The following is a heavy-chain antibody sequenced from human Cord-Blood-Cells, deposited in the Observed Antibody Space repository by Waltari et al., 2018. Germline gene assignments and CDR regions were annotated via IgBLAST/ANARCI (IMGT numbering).Heavy chain of an antibody. J-gene: IGHJ3*02. V-gene: IGHV5-51*01. Sequence: EVQLVQSGAEVKKPGESLKISCKGSGYSFTSYWIGWVRQMPGKGLEGMGVIYRGDSEPSYRPSFQGQVTISADKSISTAYLQWSSLQASDTAMYYCARYDRGVMGLSIWGQGTMVTVSS. D-gene: IGHD3-10*02. CDR1: GYSFTSYW. CDR3: ARYDRGVMGLSI. CDR2: IYRGDSEP.